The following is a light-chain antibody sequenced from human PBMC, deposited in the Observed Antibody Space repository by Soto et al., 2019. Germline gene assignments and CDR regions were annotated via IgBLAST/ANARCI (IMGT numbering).Light chain of an antibody. CDR1: QSFXSN. Sequence: GLTQFPATLSVSPGERATLSCRASQSFXSNFSWYQFKHGQAPRMLMSAESARATVIAARFSGSGSGREFTLIISSLQSEDFALYYCQQYDKCSPITFGQGTRLDIK. V-gene: IGKV3-15*01. CDR2: AES. J-gene: IGKJ5*01. CDR3: QQYDKCSPIT.